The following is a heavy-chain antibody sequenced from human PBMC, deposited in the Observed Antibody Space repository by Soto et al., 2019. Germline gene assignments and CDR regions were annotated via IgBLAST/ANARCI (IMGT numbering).Heavy chain of an antibody. D-gene: IGHD6-6*01. J-gene: IGHJ6*03. CDR2: INPNSGGT. V-gene: IGHV1-2*04. CDR1: GYTFTGYY. Sequence: ASVKVSCKASGYTFTGYYMHWVRQAPGQGLEWMGWINPNSGGTNYAQKFQGWVTMTRDTSISTAYMELSRLRSDDTAVYYCARGEYSSSAGPPYYYYYMDVWGKGTTVTV. CDR3: ARGEYSSSAGPPYYYYYMDV.